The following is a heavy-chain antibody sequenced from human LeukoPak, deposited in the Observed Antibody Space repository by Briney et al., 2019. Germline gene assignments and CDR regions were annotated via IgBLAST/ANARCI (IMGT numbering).Heavy chain of an antibody. D-gene: IGHD5-18*01. CDR1: GGSVSSGNYY. V-gene: IGHV4-61*03. CDR3: ARALYSYGHFDY. Sequence: SETLSLTCTVAGGSVSSGNYYWSWIRQPPGKGLEWIGFIYYSGSTNYNPSLKSRATISVDTSKNHFSLQLSSVTAADTAVYYCARALYSYGHFDYWGQGTLVTVSS. J-gene: IGHJ4*02. CDR2: IYYSGST.